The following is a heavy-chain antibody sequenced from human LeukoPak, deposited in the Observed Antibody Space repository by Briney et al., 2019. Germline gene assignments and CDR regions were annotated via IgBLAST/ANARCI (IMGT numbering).Heavy chain of an antibody. V-gene: IGHV3-48*03. CDR2: ISSSGSTI. CDR3: ARLARRGFDY. D-gene: IGHD3-10*01. J-gene: IGHJ4*02. Sequence: PGGSLRLSCAASGFTFSSYEMNWVRQAPGKGLEWVSYISSSGSTIYYADSVKGRFTISRDNAKNSLYLQMNNLRAEDTAVYYCARLARRGFDYWGQGTLVTVSS. CDR1: GFTFSSYE.